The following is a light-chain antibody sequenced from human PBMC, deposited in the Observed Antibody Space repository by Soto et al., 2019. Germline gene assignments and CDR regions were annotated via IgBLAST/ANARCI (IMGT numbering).Light chain of an antibody. CDR1: RSVDLW. CDR2: DAS. Sequence: DNQITQSPSTLSASVGDRVTVTSRASRSVDLWFAWYQQKPRKAPKLLIYDASSLQSGVPSRFSGSGSGTEFTLTISSLQPDDFGTYYCQEYNSYTGTFGPGTKVDIK. J-gene: IGKJ1*01. CDR3: QEYNSYTGT. V-gene: IGKV1-5*01.